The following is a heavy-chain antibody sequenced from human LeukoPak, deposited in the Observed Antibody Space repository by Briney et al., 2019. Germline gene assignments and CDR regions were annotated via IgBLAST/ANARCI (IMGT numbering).Heavy chain of an antibody. CDR1: GFTFSSYA. Sequence: GGSLRLSCAGSGFTFSSYAMSWVRQTPGWGLEWVSTISGSAGSAHNADSVKGRFTISRDNSKNTLYLHVSSLRVEDTAVYYCAKDRGFNYGYGFDYWGQGNLVTVSS. J-gene: IGHJ4*02. D-gene: IGHD3-16*01. CDR3: AKDRGFNYGYGFDY. V-gene: IGHV3-23*01. CDR2: ISGSAGSA.